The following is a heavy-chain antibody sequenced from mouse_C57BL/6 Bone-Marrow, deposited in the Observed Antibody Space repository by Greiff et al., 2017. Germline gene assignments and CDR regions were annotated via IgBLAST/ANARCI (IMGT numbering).Heavy chain of an antibody. CDR1: GYTFTSYG. Sequence: VQLQQSGAELARPGASVTLSCKASGYTFTSYGISWVKQRTGQGLEWIGEIYPRSGNTYYNEKFKGKATLTADKSSSAAYMELSSLTSEDSAVYCCARGNGYWFAYWGQGTLVTVSA. V-gene: IGHV1-81*01. J-gene: IGHJ3*01. D-gene: IGHD2-2*01. CDR2: IYPRSGNT. CDR3: ARGNGYWFAY.